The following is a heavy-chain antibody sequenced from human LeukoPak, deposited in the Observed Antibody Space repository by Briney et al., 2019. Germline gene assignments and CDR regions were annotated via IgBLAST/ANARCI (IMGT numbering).Heavy chain of an antibody. D-gene: IGHD3-3*01. CDR1: GGSFGSHY. CDR2: VNHGGST. J-gene: IGHJ3*02. V-gene: IGHV4-34*01. CDR3: ARDTPPSPYYDFWSGLAFDI. Sequence: SETLSLTCAVYGGSFGSHYWNWIRQPPGKGLEWIGEVNHGGSTNYNPSLKSRVTISLDTSTNQFSLKLSSVTAADTAVYYCARDTPPSPYYDFWSGLAFDIWGQGTMVTVSS.